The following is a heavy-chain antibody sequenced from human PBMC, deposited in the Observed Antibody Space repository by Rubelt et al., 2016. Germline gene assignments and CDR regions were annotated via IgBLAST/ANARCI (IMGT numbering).Heavy chain of an antibody. CDR3: ARGWGIVGAPLLD. J-gene: IGHJ4*02. CDR2: INHSGST. Sequence: QVQLQESGPGLVKPSETLSLTCTVSGGSISSYYWSWIRQPPGKGLEWIGEINHSGSTNYNPSLKSRVTISVDTSKNQFSLKLSSVTAADTAVYYCARGWGIVGAPLLDWGQGTLVTVSS. V-gene: IGHV4-59*12. D-gene: IGHD1-26*01. CDR1: GGSISSYY.